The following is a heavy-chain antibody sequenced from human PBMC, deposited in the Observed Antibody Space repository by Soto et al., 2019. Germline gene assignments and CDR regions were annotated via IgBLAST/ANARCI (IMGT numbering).Heavy chain of an antibody. D-gene: IGHD4-17*01. CDR3: ARTYTVTEGGWFAT. CDR1: GYTFTSYG. Sequence: ASVKVSCKASGYTFTSYGISWVRQAPGQGLEWMGWISAYNGNTNYAQKLQGRVTMTTDTSTSTAYMELRSLRSDDTAVYYCARTYTVTEGGWFATWGQGTLVTVSS. J-gene: IGHJ5*02. V-gene: IGHV1-18*01. CDR2: ISAYNGNT.